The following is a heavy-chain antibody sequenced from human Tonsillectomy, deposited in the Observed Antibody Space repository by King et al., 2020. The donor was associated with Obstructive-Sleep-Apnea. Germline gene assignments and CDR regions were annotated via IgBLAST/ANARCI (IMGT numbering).Heavy chain of an antibody. J-gene: IGHJ3*02. V-gene: IGHV3-21*01. D-gene: IGHD2-15*01. Sequence: VQLVESGGGLVKPGGSLRLSCEASGFTFSSYSMNWVRQAPGKGLEWVASVSSSTSYICYADSIKGRFTISRDNAKNSVYLQMNSLRAEDTAVYYCARYCSGGRCYDHETFDIWGQGTMVIVSS. CDR1: GFTFSSYS. CDR3: ARYCSGGRCYDHETFDI. CDR2: VSSSTSYI.